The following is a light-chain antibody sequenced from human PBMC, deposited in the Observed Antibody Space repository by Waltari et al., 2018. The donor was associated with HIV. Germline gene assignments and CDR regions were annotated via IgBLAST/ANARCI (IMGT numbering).Light chain of an antibody. CDR3: AAWDDSLNGRV. CDR1: SSNIGFNI. V-gene: IGLV1-44*01. CDR2: ANT. Sequence: QSVLTQPPSASGTPGQRVTISCSGSSSNIGFNIVNWSQQLPRAAPKLLINANTPRPSGVPDRFSGSKSGTSASLCISGLQSEDEADYYYAAWDDSLNGRVFGGGTKLTVL. J-gene: IGLJ3*02.